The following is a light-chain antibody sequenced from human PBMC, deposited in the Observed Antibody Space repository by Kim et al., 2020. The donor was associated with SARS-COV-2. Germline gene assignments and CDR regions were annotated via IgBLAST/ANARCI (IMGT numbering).Light chain of an antibody. J-gene: IGKJ1*01. CDR2: TSS. CDR1: QSIGNY. V-gene: IGKV1-39*01. CDR3: EQSHSTPWT. Sequence: DIQMTQSPSSLSASVGDRVTITCRASQSIGNYLIWYQKKPGKATNLLIHTSSTLHRGVPSRFSGSGSGTYFTLTISSLQPDDFATYYCEQSHSTPWTFGQGTKVDIK.